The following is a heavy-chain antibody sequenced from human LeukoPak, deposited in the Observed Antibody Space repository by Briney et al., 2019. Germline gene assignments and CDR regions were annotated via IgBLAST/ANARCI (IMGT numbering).Heavy chain of an antibody. CDR3: TRDRGAYNLYDY. D-gene: IGHD1-1*01. CDR2: IRSKAYGETA. Sequence: GGSLRLSCTASGFTFGDYAMSWIRQAPGKGLEWVGFIRSKAYGETADYAASVKGRFTISRDDSKAIAYLQMNSLKTEDTAVYHCTRDRGAYNLYDYWGQGTLDTVSS. J-gene: IGHJ4*02. V-gene: IGHV3-49*03. CDR1: GFTFGDYA.